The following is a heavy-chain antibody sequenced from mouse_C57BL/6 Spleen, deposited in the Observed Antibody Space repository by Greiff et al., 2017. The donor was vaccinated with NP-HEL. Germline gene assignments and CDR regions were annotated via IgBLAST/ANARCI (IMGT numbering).Heavy chain of an antibody. CDR1: GYTFTSYW. D-gene: IGHD1-1*01. V-gene: IGHV1-52*01. Sequence: VQLQQSGAELVRPGSSVKLSCKASGYTFTSYWMHWVKQRPIQGLEWIGNIDPSDSETHYNQKFKDKATLTVDKSSSTAYMQLSSLTSEDSAVYYCARGPFITTVVAEVDYWGQGTTLTVSS. CDR2: IDPSDSET. CDR3: ARGPFITTVVAEVDY. J-gene: IGHJ2*01.